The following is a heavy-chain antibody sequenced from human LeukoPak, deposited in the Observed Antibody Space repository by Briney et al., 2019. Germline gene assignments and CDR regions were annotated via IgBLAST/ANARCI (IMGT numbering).Heavy chain of an antibody. CDR2: IYYSGST. V-gene: IGHV4-31*03. D-gene: IGHD3-22*01. CDR3: ARSPGNYDSSGTDY. Sequence: SQTLSLTYTVSGGSISSGGYYWSWIRQHPGKGLEWIGYIYYSGSTYYNPSLKSRVTISVDTSKNQFSLKLSSVTAADTAVYYCARSPGNYDSSGTDYWGQGTLVTVSS. CDR1: GGSISSGGYY. J-gene: IGHJ4*02.